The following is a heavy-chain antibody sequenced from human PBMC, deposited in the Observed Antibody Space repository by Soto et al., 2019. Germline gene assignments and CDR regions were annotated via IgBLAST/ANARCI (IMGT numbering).Heavy chain of an antibody. Sequence: QLQLQESGSGLVKPSQTLSLTCAVSGGSISSGGYSWSWIRQPPGKGLEWIGYIYHSGSTYYNPSTXSXXTISVDRSKNQFSRKLSSVTAADTAVYYCARAMTTVTTLDYWGQGTLVTVSS. CDR1: GGSISSGGYS. CDR3: ARAMTTVTTLDY. J-gene: IGHJ4*02. CDR2: IYHSGST. D-gene: IGHD4-17*01. V-gene: IGHV4-30-2*01.